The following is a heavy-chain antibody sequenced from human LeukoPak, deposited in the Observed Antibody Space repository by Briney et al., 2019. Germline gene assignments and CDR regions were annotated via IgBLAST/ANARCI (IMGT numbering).Heavy chain of an antibody. D-gene: IGHD3-10*01. V-gene: IGHV4-30-4*01. CDR1: GGSISSGDYY. CDR2: IYYSGST. Sequence: PSETLSLTCTVSGGSISSGDYYWNWIRQPPGKGLEWIGYIYYSGSTYYNPSLKSRVTISVDPSKNQFSLELSSVTAADTGVYYCARDLALVRGVLGYWGQGTLVTVSS. J-gene: IGHJ4*02. CDR3: ARDLALVRGVLGY.